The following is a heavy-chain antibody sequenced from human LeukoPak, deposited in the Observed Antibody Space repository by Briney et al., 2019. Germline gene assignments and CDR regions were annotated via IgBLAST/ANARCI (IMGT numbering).Heavy chain of an antibody. CDR1: GYTFTNYY. V-gene: IGHV1-46*01. J-gene: IGHJ4*02. Sequence: GASVKVSCKASGYTFTNYYIHWVRQAPGQGLEWVGLINPNGGSTGYAQRFQGRVTITADKSTSTAYMELSSLRSEDTAVYYCARAVSGYGDYVFDYWGQGTLVTVSS. CDR3: ARAVSGYGDYVFDY. CDR2: INPNGGST. D-gene: IGHD4-17*01.